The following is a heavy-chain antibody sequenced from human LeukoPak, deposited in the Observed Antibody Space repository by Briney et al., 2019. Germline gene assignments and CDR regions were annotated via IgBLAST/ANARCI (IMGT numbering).Heavy chain of an antibody. CDR3: ARGAQLTDY. CDR2: IGPDGGTT. CDR1: GFTFYTYG. V-gene: IGHV3-64*01. D-gene: IGHD6-13*01. J-gene: IGHJ4*02. Sequence: GGSLRLSCAASGFTFYTYGMHWVRQAPGKGLEYVSGIGPDGGTTYYANSVKGRFTISRDNSKYMLYLQMGSLTADDMAVYYCARGAQLTDYWGQGTLVSVSS.